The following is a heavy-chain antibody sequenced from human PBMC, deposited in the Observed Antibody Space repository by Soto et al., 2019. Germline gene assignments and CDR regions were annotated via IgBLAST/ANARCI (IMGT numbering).Heavy chain of an antibody. J-gene: IGHJ6*02. V-gene: IGHV3-33*01. Sequence: QVPLVESGGGVVQPGRSLRLSCAASGFTFNTYGMHWVRQAPGKGLQWVAVIWYDGSYKYYADSVQGRFTVSRDNSRNTLYLQMNSLRAEDTAKYYCARADTVIGVRVIDVWGQGTTVTVSS. CDR2: IWYDGSYK. CDR3: ARADTVIGVRVIDV. CDR1: GFTFNTYG. D-gene: IGHD2-21*01.